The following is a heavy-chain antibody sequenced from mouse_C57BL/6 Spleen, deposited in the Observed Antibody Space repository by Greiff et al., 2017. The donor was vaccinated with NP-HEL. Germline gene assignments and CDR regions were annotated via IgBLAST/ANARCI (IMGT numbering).Heavy chain of an antibody. CDR2: IDPSDSYT. CDR3: ARSIYYDYEAWFAY. Sequence: VQLKQPGAELVMPGASVKLSCKASGYTFTSYWMHWVKQRPGQGLEWIGEIDPSDSYTNYNQKFKGKSTLTVDKSSSTAYMQLSSLTSEDSAVYYCARSIYYDYEAWFAYWGQGTLVTVSA. CDR1: GYTFTSYW. J-gene: IGHJ3*01. D-gene: IGHD2-4*01. V-gene: IGHV1-69*01.